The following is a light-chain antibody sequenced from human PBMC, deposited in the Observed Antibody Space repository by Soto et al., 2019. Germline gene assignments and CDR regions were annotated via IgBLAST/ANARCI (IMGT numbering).Light chain of an antibody. CDR2: LDX. CDR1: SSRLPRHGDHY. J-gene: IGKJ5*01. Sequence: DIVMTQSPLSLPVTAGEAASLCXRPSSSRLPRHGDHYLCSLXQRAXXXTQTXXXLDXNRCYGVPERFSGSGSGRDFTLRINRVEAEDFGLYYCMQALQTFSSTFGQGTRLEI. CDR3: MQALQTFSST. V-gene: IGKV2-28*01.